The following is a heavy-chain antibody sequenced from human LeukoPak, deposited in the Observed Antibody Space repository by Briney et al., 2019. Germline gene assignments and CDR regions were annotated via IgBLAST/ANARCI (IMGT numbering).Heavy chain of an antibody. CDR1: GFTVSSNY. CDR3: ARDSGYDTNDY. Sequence: GGSLRLSCAASGFTVSSNYMSWIRQAPGKGLEWVSYISSSGSTIYYADSVKGRFTISRDNAKNSLYLQMNSLRAEDTAVYYCARDSGYDTNDYWGQGTLVTVSS. V-gene: IGHV3-11*01. CDR2: ISSSGSTI. J-gene: IGHJ4*02. D-gene: IGHD5-12*01.